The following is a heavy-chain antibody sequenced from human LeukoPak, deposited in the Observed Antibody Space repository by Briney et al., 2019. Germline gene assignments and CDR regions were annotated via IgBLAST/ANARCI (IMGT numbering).Heavy chain of an antibody. V-gene: IGHV3-21*01. J-gene: IGHJ4*02. CDR3: ARDSADDSSGYYRDY. Sequence: GGSLRLFCAASGFTFSSYSMNWVRQAPGKGLEWVSSISSSSSYIYYADSVKGRFTISRDNAKNSLYLQMNSLRAEDTAVYYCARDSADDSSGYYRDYWGQGTLVTVSS. CDR2: ISSSSSYI. CDR1: GFTFSSYS. D-gene: IGHD3-22*01.